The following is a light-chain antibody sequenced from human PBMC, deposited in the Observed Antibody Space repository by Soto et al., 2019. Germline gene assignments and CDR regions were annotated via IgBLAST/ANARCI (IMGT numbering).Light chain of an antibody. V-gene: IGKV3D-20*01. J-gene: IGKJ5*01. CDR1: QSVSSRF. CDR3: QQYGGSPVT. CDR2: DAS. Sequence: ETVFTQSPVTLSLSPGERATLSCGASQSVSSRFLALYQQKPGLAPKLLIYDASTRATGIPDRFSGSGSGTDFTLTISRLEPEDFAVYYCQQYGGSPVTFGQGTRLEIK.